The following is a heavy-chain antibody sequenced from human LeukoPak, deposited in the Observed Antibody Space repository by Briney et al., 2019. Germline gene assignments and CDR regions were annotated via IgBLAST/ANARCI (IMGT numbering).Heavy chain of an antibody. V-gene: IGHV3-48*01. CDR3: ARDPEMATTLFDY. J-gene: IGHJ4*02. CDR2: IGISSGNT. D-gene: IGHD5-24*01. Sequence: PGGSLRLSCAASGFTFSAYSMNWVRQAPGKGLEWISYIGISSGNTKYADSVKGRFTISGDKAKNSLYLQMNSLRAEDTAVYYCARDPEMATTLFDYWGQGTLVTVSS. CDR1: GFTFSAYS.